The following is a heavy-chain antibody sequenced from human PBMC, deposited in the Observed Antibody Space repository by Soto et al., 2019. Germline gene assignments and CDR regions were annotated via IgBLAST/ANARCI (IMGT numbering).Heavy chain of an antibody. D-gene: IGHD6-19*01. CDR3: ARGVAGPLHWFDP. V-gene: IGHV1-3*01. Sequence: ASVKVSCKASGYTFTIYAMHWVRQAPGQRLEWMGWINAGNGNTKYSQKFQGRVTITRDTSASTAYMELSSLRSEDTAVYYCARGVAGPLHWFDPWGQGTLVTVS. CDR1: GYTFTIYA. CDR2: INAGNGNT. J-gene: IGHJ5*02.